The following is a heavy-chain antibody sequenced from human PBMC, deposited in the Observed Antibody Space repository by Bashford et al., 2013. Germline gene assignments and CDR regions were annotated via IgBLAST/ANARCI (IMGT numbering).Heavy chain of an antibody. V-gene: IGHV5-51*01. CDR2: IYPGDSDT. Sequence: WVRQMPGKGTVELMGIIYPGDSDTRYSPSFQGQVTVSADKSINTAYLQWSSLKASDTAIYYCAKVYNNYGDYNDAFDIWGPGGQWSPSPQ. CDR3: AKVYNNYGDYNDAFDI. D-gene: IGHD4-17*01. J-gene: IGHJ3*02.